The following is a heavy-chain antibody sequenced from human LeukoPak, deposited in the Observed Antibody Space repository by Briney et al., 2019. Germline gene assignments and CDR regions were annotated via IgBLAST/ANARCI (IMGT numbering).Heavy chain of an antibody. V-gene: IGHV4-59*08. D-gene: IGHD1-26*01. CDR3: ARSWAAKWELPGQFDS. CDR1: GASMNNYY. CDR2: VFSRGTT. Sequence: SDTLSLTCTVSGASMNNYYWSWIRQSPEKGLEWLGFVFSRGTTNLNPSFKSRLIMSIDTSKNQFSLRLSSVTAADTAVYFCARSWAAKWELPGQFDSWGQGRLVSVSP. J-gene: IGHJ4*02.